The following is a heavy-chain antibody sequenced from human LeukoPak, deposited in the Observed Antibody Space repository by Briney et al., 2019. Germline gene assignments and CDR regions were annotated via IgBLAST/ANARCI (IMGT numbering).Heavy chain of an antibody. V-gene: IGHV3-7*03. CDR1: GFTFSSYW. D-gene: IGHD6-19*01. CDR3: ARVAVAAYY. CDR2: INHNGNVN. Sequence: GGSLRLSCAASGFTFSSYWMNWARQAPGKGLEWVASINHNGNVNYYVDSVKGRFTISRDNAKNSLYLQMSNLRAEDTAVYYCARVAVAAYYWGQGTLVTVSS. J-gene: IGHJ4*02.